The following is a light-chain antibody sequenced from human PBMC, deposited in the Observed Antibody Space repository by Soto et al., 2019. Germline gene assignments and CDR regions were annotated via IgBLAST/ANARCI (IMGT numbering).Light chain of an antibody. CDR3: QQYNSDRT. J-gene: IGKJ2*02. V-gene: IGKV1-5*03. CDR1: QSISSR. CDR2: KAS. Sequence: DIQMTQSPSTLSASVADRVTLTCRASQSISSRLAWYQQKPGKAPKLLISKASTLETGFPSRFSGSGSGTEFTLTISSLQPDDFAPDYCQQYNSDRTFGQGTKLQIK.